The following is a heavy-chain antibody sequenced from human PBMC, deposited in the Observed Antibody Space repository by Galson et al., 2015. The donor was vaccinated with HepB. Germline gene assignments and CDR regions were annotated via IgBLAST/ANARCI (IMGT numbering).Heavy chain of an antibody. CDR3: ARHRSVRSSSWEAFDY. D-gene: IGHD6-13*01. V-gene: IGHV3-30*04. J-gene: IGHJ4*02. Sequence: SLRLSCAASGFTFSSYAMHWVRPAPGKGLEWVAVISYDGSNKYYADSVKGRFTISRDNSKNTLYLQMNSLRAEDTAVYYCARHRSVRSSSWEAFDYWGQGTLVTVSS. CDR1: GFTFSSYA. CDR2: ISYDGSNK.